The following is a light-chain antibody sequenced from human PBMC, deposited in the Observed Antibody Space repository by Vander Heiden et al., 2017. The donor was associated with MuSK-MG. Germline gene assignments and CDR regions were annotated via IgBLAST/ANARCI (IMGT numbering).Light chain of an antibody. Sequence: QSVLTQPPSVSGAPGQRVTISCTGSSSNIGAGYDVHWYQQLPGTAPKLLIYGNSNRPSGVPDRFSGSKSGTSASLAITGLQAEEEADYYCQSYDSRARVFGGGTKLTVL. CDR2: GNS. V-gene: IGLV1-40*01. J-gene: IGLJ2*01. CDR3: QSYDSRARV. CDR1: SSNIGAGYD.